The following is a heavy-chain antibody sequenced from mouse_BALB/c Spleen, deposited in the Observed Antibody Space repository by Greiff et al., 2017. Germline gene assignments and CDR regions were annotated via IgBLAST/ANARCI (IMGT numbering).Heavy chain of an antibody. Sequence: EVQLQESGPSLVKPSQTLSLTCSVTGDSITSGYWNWIRKFPGNKLEYMGYISDSGSTYYNPSLKSRISITRDTSKNQYYLQLNSVTTEDTATYYCARCYGSSYGGAMDYWGQGTSVTVSS. V-gene: IGHV3-8*02. CDR1: GDSITSGY. D-gene: IGHD1-1*01. J-gene: IGHJ4*01. CDR3: ARCYGSSYGGAMDY. CDR2: ISDSGST.